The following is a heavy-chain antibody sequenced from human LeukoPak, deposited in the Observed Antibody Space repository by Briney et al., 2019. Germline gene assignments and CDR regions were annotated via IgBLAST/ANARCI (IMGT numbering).Heavy chain of an antibody. D-gene: IGHD3-16*01. V-gene: IGHV1-8*01. CDR3: AGMALISLDY. Sequence: ASVKLSCKASGYTFTSYAINWVRQATGQGLEWMGWMNPNSGNTGYAQTFQGRVTMTRNTSISTAYMELSSLISEEKAVYYCAGMALISLDYWGQGTLVTVSS. CDR2: MNPNSGNT. J-gene: IGHJ4*02. CDR1: GYTFTSYA.